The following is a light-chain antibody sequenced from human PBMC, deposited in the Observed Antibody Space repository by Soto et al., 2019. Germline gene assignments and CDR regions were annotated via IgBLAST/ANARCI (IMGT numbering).Light chain of an antibody. Sequence: PGALFLCSCEGAALYLRASQSLSSSQLAWYQQKPGQAPRLLIYDASNRATGIPARFSGSGSGTDCILTISSLEPEDFAVYYCQQRSNWPTFGPGTKVDIK. CDR1: QSLSSSQ. V-gene: IGKV3-11*01. J-gene: IGKJ3*01. CDR3: QQRSNWPT. CDR2: DAS.